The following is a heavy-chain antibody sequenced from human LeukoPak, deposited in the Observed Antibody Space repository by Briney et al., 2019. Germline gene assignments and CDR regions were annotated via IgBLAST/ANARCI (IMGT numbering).Heavy chain of an antibody. J-gene: IGHJ4*02. D-gene: IGHD3-10*01. CDR1: GGSFSGYY. V-gene: IGHV4-34*01. Sequence: SETLSLTCAVYGGSFSGYYWSWIRQPPGKGLEWIGEINHSGSTNYNPSLRSRVTISVDTSKNQFSLKLSSVTAADTAVYYCARGLSPRINMVRGVRPPFRGVFDYWGQGTLVTVSS. CDR3: ARGLSPRINMVRGVRPPFRGVFDY. CDR2: INHSGST.